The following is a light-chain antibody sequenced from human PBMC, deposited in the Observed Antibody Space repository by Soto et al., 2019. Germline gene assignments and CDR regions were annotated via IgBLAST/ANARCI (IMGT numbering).Light chain of an antibody. CDR2: EVN. CDR3: CSFTSSNTHV. CDR1: SSDFGNYNL. V-gene: IGLV2-23*02. J-gene: IGLJ1*01. Sequence: QSVLTQPASGSGSPGQSITISCTGTSSDFGNYNLVSWYQQHPGKVPKLILFEVNKRPSGVSGRFSGSKSGNTASLTISGLQAEDEADYYCCSFTSSNTHVFGTGTKVTVL.